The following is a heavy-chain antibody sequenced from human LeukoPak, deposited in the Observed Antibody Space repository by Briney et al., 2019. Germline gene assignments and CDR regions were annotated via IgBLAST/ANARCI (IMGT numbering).Heavy chain of an antibody. CDR2: ISGSGDST. V-gene: IGHV3-23*01. CDR3: AKFDGVQLWLPYYYYYMDV. CDR1: GFTFSSYA. Sequence: GGSLRLSCAASGFTFSSYAMSWVRQAPGKGLEWVSSISGSGDSTFYADSVKGRFTISRDNSKNTLYLQVNSLRAEDTAVYYCAKFDGVQLWLPYYYYYMDVWGKGTTVTVSS. J-gene: IGHJ6*03. D-gene: IGHD5-18*01.